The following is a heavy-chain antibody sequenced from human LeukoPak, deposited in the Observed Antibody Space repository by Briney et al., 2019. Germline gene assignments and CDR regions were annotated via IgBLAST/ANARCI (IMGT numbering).Heavy chain of an antibody. CDR1: GFIFRNYA. J-gene: IGHJ3*02. Sequence: GGSLRLSCAASGFIFRNYAMAWVRQAPGKGLEWVSAISGSGGSTYYADSVKGRFTISRDNSKNTLYLQMNSLRAEDTAVYYCAKDQRMTTVTPGAFDIWGQGTMVTVSS. CDR2: ISGSGGST. CDR3: AKDQRMTTVTPGAFDI. D-gene: IGHD4-17*01. V-gene: IGHV3-23*01.